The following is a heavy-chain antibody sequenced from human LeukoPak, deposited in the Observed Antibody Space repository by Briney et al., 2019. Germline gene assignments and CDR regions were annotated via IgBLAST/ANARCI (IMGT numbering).Heavy chain of an antibody. J-gene: IGHJ5*02. CDR1: GGSFSDYY. CDR2: INHSGST. D-gene: IGHD6-13*01. CDR3: ARGLLRTYSSSWYSLGGWFDP. V-gene: IGHV4-34*01. Sequence: SETLSLTCAVYGGSFSDYYWSWIRQPPGKGLEWIGEINHSGSTNYNPSLKSRVTISVDTSKNQFSLKLSSVTAADTAVYYCARGLLRTYSSSWYSLGGWFDPWGQGTLVTVSS.